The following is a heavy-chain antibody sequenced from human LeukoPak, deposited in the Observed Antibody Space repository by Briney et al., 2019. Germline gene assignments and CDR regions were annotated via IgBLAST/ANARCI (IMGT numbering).Heavy chain of an antibody. J-gene: IGHJ4*02. Sequence: XXKAXGYTFTSYDIXWVRQAPGQGLEWMGWMNPNSGNTVYAQKFQGRVTITRNTSISTAYMELSSLRSEDTAVYYCARDYYGSGRDWGQGTLVTVSS. D-gene: IGHD3-10*01. CDR1: GYTFTSYD. CDR2: MNPNSGNT. CDR3: ARDYYGSGRD. V-gene: IGHV1-8*02.